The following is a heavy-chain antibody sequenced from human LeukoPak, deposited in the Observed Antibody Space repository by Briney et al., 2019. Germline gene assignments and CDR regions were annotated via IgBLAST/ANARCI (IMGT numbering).Heavy chain of an antibody. Sequence: SVKVSYKACGGPLNTYGSDWVRQAPGHGLEWMGRIIPLFGAPSYAQRFQGNVTISADKSTDTTYMELTRLTSEDTAVYYCTMGPTASLGRPFERWGQGTLVTVSS. D-gene: IGHD3-9*01. CDR2: IIPLFGAP. CDR1: GGPLNTYG. CDR3: TMGPTASLGRPFER. V-gene: IGHV1-69*06. J-gene: IGHJ4*02.